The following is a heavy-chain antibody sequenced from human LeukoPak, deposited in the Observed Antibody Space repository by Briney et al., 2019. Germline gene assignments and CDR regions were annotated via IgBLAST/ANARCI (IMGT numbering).Heavy chain of an antibody. CDR1: GYTFTSYD. J-gene: IGHJ6*02. Sequence: ASVKVSCKASGYTFTSYDINWVRQATGQGLEWMGWMNPNSGNTGYAQKFQGRVTMTRNTSISTAYMELSSLRSEDTAVYYRARLDLKPYYYYYGMDVWGQGTTVTVSS. V-gene: IGHV1-8*01. D-gene: IGHD3/OR15-3a*01. CDR3: ARLDLKPYYYYYGMDV. CDR2: MNPNSGNT.